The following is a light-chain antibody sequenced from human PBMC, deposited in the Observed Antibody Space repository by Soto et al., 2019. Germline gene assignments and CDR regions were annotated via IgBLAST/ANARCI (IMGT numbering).Light chain of an antibody. CDR1: QSVNGNY. J-gene: IGKJ3*01. V-gene: IGKV3-20*01. CDR2: GAS. CDR3: HQYVSSPE. Sequence: EIVLTQSPGTLSLSPGERATLSCRASQSVNGNYLAWYQQKTGQAPRLLIYGASIRATGIPDRFSGSGSGTDFTLTISRLEPEDFAVYYCHQYVSSPEFGPGTKVDIK.